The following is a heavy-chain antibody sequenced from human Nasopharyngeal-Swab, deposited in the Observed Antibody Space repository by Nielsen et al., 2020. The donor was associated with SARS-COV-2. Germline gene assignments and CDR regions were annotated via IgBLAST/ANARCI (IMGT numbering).Heavy chain of an antibody. CDR3: ARDPGTLYYYYYMDV. Sequence: RRKCPGKGLEWIGYIYYSGSTNYNPSLKSRVNISVDRSKTQFYLKLNSVTAADTAVYFCARDPGTLYYYYYMDVWGKGTTVTVSS. CDR2: IYYSGST. J-gene: IGHJ6*03. V-gene: IGHV4-59*01.